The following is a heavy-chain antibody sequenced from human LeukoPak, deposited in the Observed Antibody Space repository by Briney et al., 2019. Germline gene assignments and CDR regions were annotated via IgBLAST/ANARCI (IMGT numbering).Heavy chain of an antibody. CDR1: GGSISSSSYY. J-gene: IGHJ3*02. CDR2: IYYSGST. Sequence: PSETLSLTCTVSGGSISSSSYYWGWLRQPPGKGLEWIGSIYYSGSTYYNPSLKSRVTISVDTSKNQFSLKLSSVTAADTAVYYCARGKLGNAFDIWGQGTMVTVSS. CDR3: ARGKLGNAFDI. D-gene: IGHD1-26*01. V-gene: IGHV4-39*07.